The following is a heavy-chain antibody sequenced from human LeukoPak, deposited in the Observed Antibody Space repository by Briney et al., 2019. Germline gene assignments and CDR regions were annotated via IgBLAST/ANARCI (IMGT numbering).Heavy chain of an antibody. CDR3: ARDGTPFDS. CDR2: IKHDGSEN. V-gene: IGHV3-7*03. Sequence: PGGTLRLSCAASRFTFRGYWLSWVRQAPGKGLEWVANIKHDGSENYYVAAMKRRFIISGDNAKNSVYLQLNRLRAEDTAVYYCARDGTPFDSWGEGTLGTVSS. CDR1: RFTFRGYW. D-gene: IGHD1-1*01. J-gene: IGHJ4*02.